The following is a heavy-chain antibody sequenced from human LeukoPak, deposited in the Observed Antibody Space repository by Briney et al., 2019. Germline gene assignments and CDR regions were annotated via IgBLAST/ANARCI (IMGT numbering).Heavy chain of an antibody. CDR1: GYTFTSYD. D-gene: IGHD3-22*01. CDR3: ARDRVTYYDSDY. Sequence: ASVKVSCKASGYTFTSYDINWVRQATGQGLEWMGWMNPNSGNTGYAQKLQGRVTMTTDTSTSTAYMELRSLRSDDTAVYYCARDRVTYYDSDYWGQGTLVTVSS. CDR2: MNPNSGNT. J-gene: IGHJ4*02. V-gene: IGHV1-8*02.